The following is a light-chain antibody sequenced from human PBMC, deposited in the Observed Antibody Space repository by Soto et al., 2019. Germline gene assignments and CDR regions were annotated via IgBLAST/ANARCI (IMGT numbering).Light chain of an antibody. CDR1: QSISNS. CDR2: AAS. J-gene: IGKJ1*01. Sequence: DIQMTQSPSSLSASVGDRVTIACRASQSISNSLNWYQQKPGKAPKLLIYAASSLQSGVPSRFSGSGSGTDFTLTISSLQHEDFATYYCQQSYSTPPTFGQGTKVEIK. V-gene: IGKV1-39*01. CDR3: QQSYSTPPT.